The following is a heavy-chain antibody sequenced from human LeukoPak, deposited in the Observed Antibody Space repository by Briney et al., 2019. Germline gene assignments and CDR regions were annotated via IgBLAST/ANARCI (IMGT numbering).Heavy chain of an antibody. J-gene: IGHJ4*02. CDR3: ASGSATGEVDY. CDR1: GGSFSSYY. D-gene: IGHD4-11*01. Sequence: SETLSLTCTVSGGSFSSYYWSWIRQPPGKGLEWIGYIYYSGIANYNPSLKSRVTISVDTSKNQFSLKLTSVTAADTGVYFCASGSATGEVDYWGQGTLVTVSS. V-gene: IGHV4-59*01. CDR2: IYYSGIA.